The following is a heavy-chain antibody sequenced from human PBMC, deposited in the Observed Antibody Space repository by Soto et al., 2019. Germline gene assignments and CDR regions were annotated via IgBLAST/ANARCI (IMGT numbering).Heavy chain of an antibody. CDR1: GFFFSRDG. J-gene: IGHJ4*02. Sequence: QVQLVESGGGVVQPGTSLTLSCAASGFFFSRDGMHWVRQAPGKGLEWVAVISYHGSDIYYADSVKGRFTISRDNSKNTVYLQMNSLRPEDTALYYCAQPKGADIPFDSWGQGTLVTVSS. CDR2: ISYHGSDI. D-gene: IGHD3-9*01. CDR3: AQPKGADIPFDS. V-gene: IGHV3-30*18.